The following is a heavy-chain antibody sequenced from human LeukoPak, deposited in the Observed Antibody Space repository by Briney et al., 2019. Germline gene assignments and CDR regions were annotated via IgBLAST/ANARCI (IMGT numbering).Heavy chain of an antibody. CDR1: GGSTSSGGYS. CDR3: ARGQRAAHGLYYGMDV. V-gene: IGHV4-30-2*01. CDR2: FYHSGST. J-gene: IGHJ6*02. D-gene: IGHD6-6*01. Sequence: PSETLSLPCAVSGGSTSSGGYSWSWIRQPPGKGLEWIGYFYHSGSTYYNPSLKSRVTISVDRSKNQFSLKLSSVTAADTAVYYCARGQRAAHGLYYGMDVWGQGTTVTVSS.